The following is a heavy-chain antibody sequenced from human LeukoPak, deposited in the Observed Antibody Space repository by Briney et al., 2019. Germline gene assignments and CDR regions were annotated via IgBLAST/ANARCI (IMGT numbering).Heavy chain of an antibody. D-gene: IGHD2-21*01. CDR3: ARIVGAPHDAFDI. CDR2: ISSSGSTI. CDR1: GFTFSDYY. V-gene: IGHV3-11*01. J-gene: IGHJ3*02. Sequence: GGSLRLSCAASGFTFSDYYMSWIRQAPGKGLEWVSYISSSGSTIYYADSVKGRFTISRDNAKNSLYLHMNSLRAEDTAVYYCARIVGAPHDAFDIWGQGTMVTVSS.